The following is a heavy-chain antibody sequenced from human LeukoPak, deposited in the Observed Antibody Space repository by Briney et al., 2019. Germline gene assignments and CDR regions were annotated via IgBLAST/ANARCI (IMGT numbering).Heavy chain of an antibody. Sequence: TGGSLRLSCAAFGFSFSNYWMSWVRQAPGKGLEWVANIKPDGGEKYYVDPVKGRFIISRDNAKNSLYLQMNSLRAEDTAVYYCARYYCSSSCLNFDYWGQGTLVTVSS. CDR1: GFSFSNYW. CDR2: IKPDGGEK. D-gene: IGHD2-2*01. V-gene: IGHV3-7*01. CDR3: ARYYCSSSCLNFDY. J-gene: IGHJ4*02.